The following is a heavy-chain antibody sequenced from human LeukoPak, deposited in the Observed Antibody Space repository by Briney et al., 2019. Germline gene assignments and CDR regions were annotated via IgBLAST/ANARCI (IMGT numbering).Heavy chain of an antibody. Sequence: GGSLRLSCTASGFTFGDYAMSWFRQAPGKGLEWVGFIRSKAYGGTTEYAASVKGSFTISRDDSKSIAYLQMNSLKTEDTAVCYCTRWGYYYDSSGYPPVDYWGQGTLVTVSS. CDR3: TRWGYYYDSSGYPPVDY. J-gene: IGHJ4*02. V-gene: IGHV3-49*03. CDR2: IRSKAYGGTT. D-gene: IGHD3-22*01. CDR1: GFTFGDYA.